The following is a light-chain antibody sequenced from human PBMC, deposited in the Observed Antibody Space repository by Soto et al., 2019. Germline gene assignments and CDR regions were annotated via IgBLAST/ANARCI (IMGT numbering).Light chain of an antibody. CDR1: SSNIGTNT. Sequence: QSVLTQPPSASGTPGQRVTISCSGSSSNIGTNTVNWYQQLPGTAPKLLIYDNNHRPSGVPDRFSGSKSGTSASLAISGLQSEPEADYYCAAWDDSLKGWVFGGGTKLTVL. J-gene: IGLJ3*02. CDR2: DNN. CDR3: AAWDDSLKGWV. V-gene: IGLV1-44*01.